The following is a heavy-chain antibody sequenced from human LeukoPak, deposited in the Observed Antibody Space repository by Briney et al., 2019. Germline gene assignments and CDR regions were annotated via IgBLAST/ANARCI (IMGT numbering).Heavy chain of an antibody. CDR3: AKDREGTIADYFDY. Sequence: GGSLRLSCAASGFTFSSYAMSWVRQAPGKGLEWVSSISGSGGSTYYADSVKGRFTISRDNSKNTLYLQMNSLRGEDTAVYYCAKDREGTIADYFDYWGQGALVTVSS. CDR1: GFTFSSYA. D-gene: IGHD1-7*01. V-gene: IGHV3-23*01. CDR2: ISGSGGST. J-gene: IGHJ4*02.